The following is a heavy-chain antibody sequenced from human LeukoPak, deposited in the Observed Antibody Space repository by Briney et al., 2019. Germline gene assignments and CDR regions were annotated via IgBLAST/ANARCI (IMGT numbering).Heavy chain of an antibody. Sequence: SETLSLTCTVSGGSISSYYWSWIRQPPGKGLEWIGYIYYSGSTNYNPSLKSRVTISVDTSKNQFSLKLSSVTAADTAVNYCARGRGYFDYWGQGTLVTVSS. CDR1: GGSISSYY. CDR3: ARGRGYFDY. V-gene: IGHV4-59*01. CDR2: IYYSGST. J-gene: IGHJ4*02.